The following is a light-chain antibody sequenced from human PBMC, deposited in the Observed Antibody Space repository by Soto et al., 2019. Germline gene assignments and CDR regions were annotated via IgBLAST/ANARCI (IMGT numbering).Light chain of an antibody. V-gene: IGLV1-44*01. CDR2: STS. CDR1: SSNIGSNT. CDR3: AAWDDRLDVYV. J-gene: IGLJ1*01. Sequence: QSALTQPPSASGTPGQIVAISCSGSSSNIGSNTVTWYQQLPGTAPKLLIYSTSQRSSGVPGRFSGSKSGASASLSISGLQSEDEADYYCAAWDDRLDVYVFGTGTKVTVL.